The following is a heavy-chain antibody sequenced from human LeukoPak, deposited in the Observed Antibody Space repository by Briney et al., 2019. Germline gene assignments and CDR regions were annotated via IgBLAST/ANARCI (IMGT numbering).Heavy chain of an antibody. CDR1: GFTFDDYA. J-gene: IGHJ4*02. Sequence: PGRSLRLSCAASGFTFDDYAMHWVRQAPGKGLEWVSAISGSGGSTYYADSVKGRFTISRDNSKNTLYLQMNSLRAEDTAVYYCARDRRYYDSSGYLDYWGQGTLVTVSS. D-gene: IGHD3-22*01. CDR2: ISGSGGST. CDR3: ARDRRYYDSSGYLDY. V-gene: IGHV3-23*01.